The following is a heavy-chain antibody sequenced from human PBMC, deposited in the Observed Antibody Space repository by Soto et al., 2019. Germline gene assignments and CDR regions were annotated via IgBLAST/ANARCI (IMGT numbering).Heavy chain of an antibody. CDR3: ARRTVAGTRFDY. CDR1: GGSISSYY. Sequence: QVQLQESGPGLVKPSETLSLTCTVSGGSISSYYWSWIRQPPGKGLEWIGYIYYSGSTNYNPSLKSRVTISVDTSKNQFSLKLSSVTAADTAVYYCARRTVAGTRFDYWGQGTLVTVSS. CDR2: IYYSGST. V-gene: IGHV4-59*01. J-gene: IGHJ4*02. D-gene: IGHD6-19*01.